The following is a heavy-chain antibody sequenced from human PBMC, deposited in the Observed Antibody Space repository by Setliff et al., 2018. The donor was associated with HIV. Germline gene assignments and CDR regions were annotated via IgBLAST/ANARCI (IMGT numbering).Heavy chain of an antibody. J-gene: IGHJ5*02. CDR1: GYDFTYNW. CDR2: IYPRDSDT. Sequence: PGESLKISCKGSGYDFTYNWIAWVRKMPGKGLEWMGLIYPRDSDTRYSPSFQGQVTISVDKSISTAYLHWSSLKASDTAMYFCARANNWFDPWGQGTLVTVSS. CDR3: ARANNWFDP. V-gene: IGHV5-51*01.